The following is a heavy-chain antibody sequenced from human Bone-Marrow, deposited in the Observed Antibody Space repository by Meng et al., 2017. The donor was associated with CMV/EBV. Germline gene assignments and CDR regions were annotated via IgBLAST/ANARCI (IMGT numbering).Heavy chain of an antibody. D-gene: IGHD1-1*01. J-gene: IGHJ4*02. CDR2: INPNSGGT. Sequence: ASVKVSCKASGYNFIDYLLHWVRQAPGQGPEWMGCINPNSGGTIYTQNLQDRVTMTRDTSIRTAYMELSGLRSDDTAVYYCARDLGATGSDYWGQETLVTVS. V-gene: IGHV1-2*02. CDR3: ARDLGATGSDY. CDR1: GYNFIDYL.